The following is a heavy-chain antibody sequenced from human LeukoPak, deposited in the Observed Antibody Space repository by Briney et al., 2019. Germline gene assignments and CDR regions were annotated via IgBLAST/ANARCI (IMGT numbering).Heavy chain of an antibody. J-gene: IGHJ4*02. CDR1: GGSFSGYY. CDR3: ARHPSGYYEN. V-gene: IGHV4-39*01. D-gene: IGHD5-12*01. CDR2: VYYSGST. Sequence: SETLSLTCAVYGGSFSGYYWAWIRQPPGKGLEWVASVYYSGSTCYSPSLKSRVTISRDTTKNQFSLRLSSVTAADTAIYFCARHPSGYYENWGQGTLVTVSS.